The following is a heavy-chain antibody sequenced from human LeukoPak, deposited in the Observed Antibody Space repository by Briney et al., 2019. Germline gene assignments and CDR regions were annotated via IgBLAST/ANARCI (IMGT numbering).Heavy chain of an antibody. CDR3: AGGGHTYYYAMDV. J-gene: IGHJ6*02. CDR2: VYSTGNT. V-gene: IGHV4-4*07. CDR1: ADSISGYY. Sequence: SETLSLTCTVSADSISGYYWNSIRQPAGKGLEWIGRVYSTGNTNYNPSLQNRVTMSLDTSKKQFSLKLTSVTAADTAVYYCAGGGHTYYYAMDVWGQGTTVTVSS.